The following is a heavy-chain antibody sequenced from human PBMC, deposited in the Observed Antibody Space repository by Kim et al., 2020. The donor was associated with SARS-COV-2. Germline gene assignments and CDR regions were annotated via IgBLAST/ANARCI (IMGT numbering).Heavy chain of an antibody. CDR3: ARAQNLNDASPLGY. Sequence: ADSVKGHFTIPGDNSKNTLYLQMNSLRAEDTAVYYWARAQNLNDASPLGYWGQGTLVTVSS. J-gene: IGHJ4*02. D-gene: IGHD1-1*01. V-gene: IGHV3-30*01.